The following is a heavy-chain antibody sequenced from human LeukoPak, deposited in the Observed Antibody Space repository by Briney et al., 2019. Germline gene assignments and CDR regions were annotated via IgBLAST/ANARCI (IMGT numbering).Heavy chain of an antibody. Sequence: SETLSLTCAVYGGSFSGYYWSWIRQPPGKGLEWIGEINHSGSTNYNPSLKSRVTISVDTSKNQFSLKLSSATAADTAVYYCARRITTTIIVTDAFDIWGQGTMVTVSS. CDR3: ARRITTTIIVTDAFDI. J-gene: IGHJ3*02. V-gene: IGHV4-34*01. CDR2: INHSGST. D-gene: IGHD3-22*01. CDR1: GGSFSGYY.